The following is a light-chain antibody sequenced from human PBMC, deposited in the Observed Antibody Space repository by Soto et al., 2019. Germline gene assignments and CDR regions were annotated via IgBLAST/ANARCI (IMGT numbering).Light chain of an antibody. CDR1: QSVNSN. J-gene: IGKJ5*01. Sequence: EIVLTQSPASLSLSPGERATLSCRASQSVNSNLAWYQHKPGQAPRLLIYDASNRATGIPARFSGSGSGTDFTLTASSLEPEDFAVYYCQHGSDWPPFTFGQGTRLEIK. CDR3: QHGSDWPPFT. CDR2: DAS. V-gene: IGKV3-11*01.